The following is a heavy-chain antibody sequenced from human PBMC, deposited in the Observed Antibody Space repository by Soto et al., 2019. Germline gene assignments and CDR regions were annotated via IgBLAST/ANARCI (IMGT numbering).Heavy chain of an antibody. J-gene: IGHJ6*03. V-gene: IGHV1-18*01. Sequence: QDQLVQSGVEVKKPGASVKVSCKASGYSFTNYGITWVRQAPGQGFEWMGWFSVYNGNTNYAQKFQGRVTLTTDASTSTAYLELRSLRSDDTAVYYCARDRGVAPPVAGNTHYYYYMDVWGKGTTVTVSS. CDR2: FSVYNGNT. CDR3: ARDRGVAPPVAGNTHYYYYMDV. D-gene: IGHD6-19*01. CDR1: GYSFTNYG.